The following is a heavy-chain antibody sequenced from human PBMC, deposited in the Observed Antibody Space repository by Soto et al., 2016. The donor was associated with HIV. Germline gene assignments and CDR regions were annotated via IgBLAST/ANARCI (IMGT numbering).Heavy chain of an antibody. V-gene: IGHV3-74*01. Sequence: EVQLVESGGGLVQPGGSLRLSCAAFGFNLSSYWMHWVRQAPGKGLMWVSRINSDGSNTRYADSVKGRFTISRDNAKNTLYLQMNSLRADDTAVYYCARDRSFWSGSLYYWGQGTLVTVSS. D-gene: IGHD3-3*01. CDR3: ARDRSFWSGSLYY. CDR1: GFNLSSYW. CDR2: INSDGSNT. J-gene: IGHJ4*02.